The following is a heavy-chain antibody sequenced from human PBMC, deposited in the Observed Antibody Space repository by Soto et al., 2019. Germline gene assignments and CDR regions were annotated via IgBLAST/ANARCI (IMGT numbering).Heavy chain of an antibody. J-gene: IGHJ6*02. CDR2: ISSSSSYI. Sequence: EVQLVESGGGLVKPGGSLRLSCAASGFTFSSYSMNWVRQAPGKGLEWVSSISSSSSYIYYADSVKGRFTISRDNAKKSLYVQMNSLRAEDTAVYYCARDRGGIAAEAGMDVWVQGTTVTDSS. CDR3: ARDRGGIAAEAGMDV. D-gene: IGHD6-13*01. V-gene: IGHV3-21*01. CDR1: GFTFSSYS.